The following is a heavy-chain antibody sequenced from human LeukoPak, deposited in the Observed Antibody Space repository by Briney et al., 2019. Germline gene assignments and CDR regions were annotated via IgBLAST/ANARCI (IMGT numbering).Heavy chain of an antibody. D-gene: IGHD2-2*01. CDR3: ARESTNYYYGMDV. V-gene: IGHV3-48*01. J-gene: IGHJ6*02. CDR2: ITNSGNSK. CDR1: EFTFSSYS. Sequence: PGGSLRLSCAASEFTFSSYSMNWVRQAPGKGLEWVSYITNSGNSKSYADSVKGRFTISRDNTKNSLYLQMNGLRAEDTAVYYCARESTNYYYGMDVWGQGTTVTVSS.